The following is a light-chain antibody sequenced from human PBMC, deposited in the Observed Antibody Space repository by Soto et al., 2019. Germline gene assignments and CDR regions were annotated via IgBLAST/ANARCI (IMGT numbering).Light chain of an antibody. CDR3: AAWDDSLNVVV. J-gene: IGLJ2*01. V-gene: IGLV1-44*01. CDR1: GSNIGSDT. CDR2: SNN. Sequence: QSVLTQPPSASGTPGQRVTISCSGSGSNIGSDTLNWYQQLPGTAPKLLIYSNNQRPSGVPDRFSGSKSGTSASLAISGLQSEDEADYYCAAWDDSLNVVVFGGGTKLTVL.